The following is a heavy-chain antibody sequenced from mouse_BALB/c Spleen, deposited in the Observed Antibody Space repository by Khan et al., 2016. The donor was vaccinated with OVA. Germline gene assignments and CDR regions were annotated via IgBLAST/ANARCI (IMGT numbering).Heavy chain of an antibody. D-gene: IGHD1-1*01. V-gene: IGHV3-2*02. CDR2: ISYRGNT. CDR3: ARVYGGDFDY. Sequence: VQLQESGPGLVKPSQSLSLTCTVTGYSITSDYAWNWIRQFPGNKLEWMGFISYRGNTNYNPSLKSRISITRDTSKNQFFLQLNSVTTEDTATYYCARVYGGDFDYWGQGTTLTVSS. CDR1: GYSITSDYA. J-gene: IGHJ2*01.